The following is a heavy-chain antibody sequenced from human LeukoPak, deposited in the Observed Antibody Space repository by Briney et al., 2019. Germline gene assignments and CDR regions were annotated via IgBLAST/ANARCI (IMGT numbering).Heavy chain of an antibody. J-gene: IGHJ5*02. CDR1: GGSISSYY. CDR2: IHPSGTT. V-gene: IGHV4-4*07. D-gene: IGHD6-19*01. CDR3: GRSRSISGWFDP. Sequence: SETLSLTCTVSGGSISSYYWTWIRQPAGKGLEWIGRIHPSGTTNHNPSLKSRVIMSLDMSNNQFSLKVRSVTAADTAVYYCGRSRSISGWFDPWGQGTLVTVSS.